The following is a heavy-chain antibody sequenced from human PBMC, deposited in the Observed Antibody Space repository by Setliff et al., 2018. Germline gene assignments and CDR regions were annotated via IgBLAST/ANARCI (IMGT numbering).Heavy chain of an antibody. Sequence: GGSLRLSCAASGFTFSIYSMSWVRQAPGKGLEWVSYISSDGSTVFYADSVKGRFTISRDNAKNSLYLQMNSLRAEDTAVYYCARDYTYYDFWSGPSSDAFDIWGQGTMVTVSS. D-gene: IGHD3-3*01. CDR2: ISSDGSTV. J-gene: IGHJ3*02. CDR3: ARDYTYYDFWSGPSSDAFDI. V-gene: IGHV3-48*04. CDR1: GFTFSIYS.